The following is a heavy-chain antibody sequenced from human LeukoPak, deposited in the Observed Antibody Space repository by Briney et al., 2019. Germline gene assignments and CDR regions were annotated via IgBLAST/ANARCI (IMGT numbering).Heavy chain of an antibody. CDR2: INHSGST. D-gene: IGHD4-17*01. V-gene: IGHV4-34*01. J-gene: IGHJ5*02. CDR3: ARAMTTVTANWFDP. CDR1: GGSFSGYY. Sequence: SETLSLTCAVYGGSFSGYYWSWIRQPPGKGLEWIGEINHSGSTNYNPSLKSRGTISVDKCKNQFSLKLSSVTAADTAVYYCARAMTTVTANWFDPWGQGTLVTVSS.